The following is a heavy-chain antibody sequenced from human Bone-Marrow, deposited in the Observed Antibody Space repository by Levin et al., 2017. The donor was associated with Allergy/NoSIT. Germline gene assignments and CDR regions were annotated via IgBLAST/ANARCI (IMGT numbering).Heavy chain of an antibody. CDR2: IYHSGST. CDR1: GGSISSSNW. J-gene: IGHJ6*02. CDR3: ARWTGRPGYYYYYGMDV. Sequence: PSETLSLTCAVSGGSISSSNWWSWVRQPPGKGLEWIGEIYHSGSTNYNPSLKSRVTISVDKSKNQFSLKLSSVTAADTAVYYCARWTGRPGYYYYYGMDVWGQGTTVTVSS. V-gene: IGHV4-4*02. D-gene: IGHD3-10*01.